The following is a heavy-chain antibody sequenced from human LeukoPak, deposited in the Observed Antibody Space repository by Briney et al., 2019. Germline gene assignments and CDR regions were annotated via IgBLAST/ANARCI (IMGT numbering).Heavy chain of an antibody. V-gene: IGHV3-23*01. CDR2: IFPSGGEI. CDR1: GFTFSTFA. Sequence: PGGSLRLSCAASGFTFSTFAMIWVRQPPGKGLEWVSSIFPSGGEIHYADSVRGRFTISRDNCKSTLSLQMNSLRAEDTAIYYCATYRQVLLPFESWGQGTLVTVSS. CDR3: ATYRQVLLPFES. D-gene: IGHD2-8*02. J-gene: IGHJ4*02.